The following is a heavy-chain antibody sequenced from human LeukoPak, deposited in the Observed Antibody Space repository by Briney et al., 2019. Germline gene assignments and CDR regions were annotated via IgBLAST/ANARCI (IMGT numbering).Heavy chain of an antibody. V-gene: IGHV3-30*18. CDR1: GFPFSSYG. D-gene: IGHD6-13*01. CDR2: ISYDGANK. J-gene: IGHJ6*02. Sequence: GGSLRLSCAASGFPFSSYGIHWVRQAPGKGLEWVAVISYDGANKYYADSVKGRFTISRDNSKNTLYLQMNSLRGDDTGMYFCAKDSSSSNYYYGLDVWGQGTTATVSS. CDR3: AKDSSSSNYYYGLDV.